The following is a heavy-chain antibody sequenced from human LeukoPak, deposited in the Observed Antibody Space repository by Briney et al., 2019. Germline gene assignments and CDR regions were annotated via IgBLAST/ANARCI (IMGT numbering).Heavy chain of an antibody. CDR3: ARDRLHYGEYEKTLDY. CDR2: INSDGSST. J-gene: IGHJ4*02. D-gene: IGHD4-17*01. CDR1: GFTFSYYW. Sequence: GGSLRLSCAASGFTFSYYWMHWVRQAPGKGLVWVSRINSDGSSTTYADSVKGRFTISRDNAKNTLYLQMNGLRADDTAVYYCARDRLHYGEYEKTLDYWGQGTLVTVSS. V-gene: IGHV3-74*01.